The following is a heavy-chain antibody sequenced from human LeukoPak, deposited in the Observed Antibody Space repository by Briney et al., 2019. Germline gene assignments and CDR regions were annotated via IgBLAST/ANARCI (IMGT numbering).Heavy chain of an antibody. Sequence: SETLSLTCTVSGASISSGNYYWSWIRQPAGKGLEWIGRVYISGTPTYNPSLKGRVSMSVDTSRNQFSLRLNSVTAADTALYYCVRDTSYDMDVWGKGTTVTVPS. V-gene: IGHV4-61*02. CDR3: VRDTSYDMDV. CDR1: GASISSGNYY. CDR2: VYISGTP. J-gene: IGHJ6*03.